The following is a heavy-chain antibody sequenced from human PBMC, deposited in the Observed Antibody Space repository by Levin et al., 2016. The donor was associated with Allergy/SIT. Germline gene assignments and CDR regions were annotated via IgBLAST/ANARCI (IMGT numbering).Heavy chain of an antibody. D-gene: IGHD3-22*01. CDR3: AKDVSGYPDANWFDP. V-gene: IGHV3-23*01. CDR2: ISGSGGST. Sequence: VRQAPGKGLEWVSAISGSGGSTYYADSVKGRFTISRDNSKNTLYLQMNSLRAEDTAVYYCAKDVSGYPDANWFDPWGQGTLVTVSS. J-gene: IGHJ5*02.